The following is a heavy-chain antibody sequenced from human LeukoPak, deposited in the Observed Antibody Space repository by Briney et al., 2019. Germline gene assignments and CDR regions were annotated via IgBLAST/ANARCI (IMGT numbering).Heavy chain of an antibody. D-gene: IGHD2/OR15-2a*01. CDR1: GFTFNNYA. V-gene: IGHV3-23*01. CDR3: ARNINGPDC. J-gene: IGHJ4*02. Sequence: AGGSLRLSCAASGFTFNNYAMTWVRQAPGKGLEWVSSLLGSGGATYYANSVKGRFTISRDNSKNTLYLQMNTLRAEDTAVYYCARNINGPDCWGQGTLVTVSS. CDR2: LLGSGGAT.